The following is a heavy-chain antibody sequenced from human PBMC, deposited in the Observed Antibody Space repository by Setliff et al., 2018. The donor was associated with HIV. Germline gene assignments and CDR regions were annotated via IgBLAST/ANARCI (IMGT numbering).Heavy chain of an antibody. D-gene: IGHD6-19*01. V-gene: IGHV4-30-4*08. J-gene: IGHJ5*02. CDR2: IFHSGDT. Sequence: SETLSLTCSVSGVSVGSGDYYWHWIRQHPEKALEWIGYIFHSGDTYYNPSLKSRVTISLDTSKNQFSLKLSSLTAADTAVYYCASSSGWYGAAQFDPWGQGTQVTVSS. CDR1: GVSVGSGDYY. CDR3: ASSSGWYGAAQFDP.